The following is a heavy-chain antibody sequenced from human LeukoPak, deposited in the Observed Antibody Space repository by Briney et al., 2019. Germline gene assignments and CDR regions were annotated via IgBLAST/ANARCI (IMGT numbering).Heavy chain of an antibody. CDR3: ARESGDSSGYYD. CDR2: IYYSGST. D-gene: IGHD3-22*01. CDR1: GGSISSGGYY. J-gene: IGHJ4*02. Sequence: SQTLSHTCTVSGGSISSGGYYWSWIRQHPGKGLEWIGYIYYSGSTYYNPSLKSRVTISVDTSKNQFSLKLSSVTAADTAVYYCARESGDSSGYYDWGQGTLVTVSS. V-gene: IGHV4-31*03.